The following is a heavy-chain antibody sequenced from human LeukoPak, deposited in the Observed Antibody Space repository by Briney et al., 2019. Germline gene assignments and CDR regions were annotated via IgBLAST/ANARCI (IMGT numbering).Heavy chain of an antibody. CDR2: IKQDGSEK. D-gene: IGHD1-14*01. J-gene: IGHJ4*02. CDR3: TRDRSRAEDD. V-gene: IGHV3-7*01. CDR1: GFTFSTYW. Sequence: GGSLRPSCAASGFTFSTYWMSWVRQAPGKGLEWVANIKQDGSEKYYVDSVKGRFTISRDNANNLLYLQMNSLRREDTAVYYCTRDRSRAEDDWGQGTLVTVSS.